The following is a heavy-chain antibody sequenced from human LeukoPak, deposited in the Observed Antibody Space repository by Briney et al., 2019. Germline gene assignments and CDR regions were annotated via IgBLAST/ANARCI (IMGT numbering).Heavy chain of an antibody. Sequence: GGSLRLSCAASGFTFDDYAMHWVRQAPGKGLELVSFISWDGGITYYTDSMKGRFTISRANSNTSLSLQMNSLRPEDTALYYCATAAGRDAYNYLNSWGQGTLVTVSS. D-gene: IGHD5-24*01. CDR2: ISWDGGIT. CDR1: GFTFDDYA. J-gene: IGHJ4*02. CDR3: ATAAGRDAYNYLNS. V-gene: IGHV3-43D*04.